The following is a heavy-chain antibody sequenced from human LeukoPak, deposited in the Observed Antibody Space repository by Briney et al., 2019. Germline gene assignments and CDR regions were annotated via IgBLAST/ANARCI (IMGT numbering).Heavy chain of an antibody. CDR3: ARAPRGYQLPTFDP. J-gene: IGHJ5*02. Sequence: ASVKVSCKASGYTFTGYYMHWVRQAPGQGLEWMGWINPNSGGTNYAQKFQGRVTMTRDTSISTAYMELSRLRSDDTAVYYCARAPRGYQLPTFDPWGQGTLVTVSS. D-gene: IGHD2-2*01. V-gene: IGHV1-2*02. CDR1: GYTFTGYY. CDR2: INPNSGGT.